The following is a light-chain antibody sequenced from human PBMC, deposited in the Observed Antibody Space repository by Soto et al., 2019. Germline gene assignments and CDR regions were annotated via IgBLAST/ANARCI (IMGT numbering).Light chain of an antibody. CDR3: QQFGSSPGFT. V-gene: IGKV3-20*01. CDR2: GAS. Sequence: EIVLTQSPGTLSLSPGERATLSCRASQNINSRYLAWYQQNPGQAPRLLIYGASSRATGIPDRFSGSVSGTDFTLTISRLEPEDFAVYYCQQFGSSPGFTFGPGTKVDIK. J-gene: IGKJ3*01. CDR1: QNINSRY.